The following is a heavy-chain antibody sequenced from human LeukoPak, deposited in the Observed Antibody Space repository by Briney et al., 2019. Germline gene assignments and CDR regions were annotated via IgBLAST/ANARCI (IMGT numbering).Heavy chain of an antibody. J-gene: IGHJ5*02. CDR1: GGSISSSSYY. V-gene: IGHV4-39*07. CDR2: IYYSGST. Sequence: SETLSLTCTVSGGSISSSSYYWGWIRQPPGKGLEWIGSIYYSGSTYYNPSLKSRVTISVDTSKNQFSLKLSSVTAADTAVYYCARDGGGNWFDPWGQGTLVTVSS. CDR3: ARDGGGNWFDP. D-gene: IGHD3-10*01.